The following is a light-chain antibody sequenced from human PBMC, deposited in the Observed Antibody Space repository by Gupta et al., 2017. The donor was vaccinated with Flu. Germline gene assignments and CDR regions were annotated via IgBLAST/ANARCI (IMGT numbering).Light chain of an antibody. J-gene: IGKJ4*01. CDR2: DIS. V-gene: IGKV3-11*01. CDR1: QSANTY. Sequence: EIVLTQFPATLSSSPGERATLSCRASQSANTYSAWYQQKPGQAPRLLIYDISKRATGIPARFSGSGSGTDFTLTISGLEPEDFAVYYCQQGYHWPTFGGGTKVEIK. CDR3: QQGYHWPT.